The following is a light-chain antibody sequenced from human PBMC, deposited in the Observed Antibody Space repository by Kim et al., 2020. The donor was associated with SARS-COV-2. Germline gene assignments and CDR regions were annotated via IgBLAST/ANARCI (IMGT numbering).Light chain of an antibody. Sequence: SYELTQPPSVSVSPGQTASITCSGYKLGDKYVSWYQQKPGQSHVVVIYQDNQRPSGIPERFSGSNSGNTATLTISGTQAMDEADYYCQAWDSSTHKYGFG. CDR3: QAWDSSTHKYG. V-gene: IGLV3-1*01. CDR2: QDN. CDR1: KLGDKY. J-gene: IGLJ1*01.